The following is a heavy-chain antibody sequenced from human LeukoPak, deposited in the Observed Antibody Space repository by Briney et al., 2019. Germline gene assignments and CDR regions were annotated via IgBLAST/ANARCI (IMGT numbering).Heavy chain of an antibody. CDR3: VKDRGNHVTDY. CDR2: ICYSGST. D-gene: IGHD1-14*01. CDR1: GGSISSSPCY. V-gene: IGHV4-39*07. Sequence: SETLSLTYTVSGGSISSSPCYWGWIRQPPGKGLEWIGTICYSGSTYYNPSLKSRVTISVDTSKNQFSLKLSSLTAADTAVYYCVKDRGNHVTDYWGQGTLVTVSS. J-gene: IGHJ4*02.